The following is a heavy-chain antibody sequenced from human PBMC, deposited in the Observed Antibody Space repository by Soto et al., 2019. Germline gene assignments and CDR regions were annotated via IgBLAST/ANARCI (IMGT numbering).Heavy chain of an antibody. CDR3: AIERSHSSSPYFDY. CDR1: GFTFSNYA. J-gene: IGHJ4*02. CDR2: ISYDGSNK. D-gene: IGHD6-6*01. V-gene: IGHV3-30-3*01. Sequence: QVQLVESGGGVVQPGRSLRLSCAASGFTFSNYAMHWVRQAPGKGLEWVAVISYDGSNKYDAESVKGRVTISRDNSKNTVYLQMNSLRAEDTAVYYCAIERSHSSSPYFDYWGQGTLVTVSS.